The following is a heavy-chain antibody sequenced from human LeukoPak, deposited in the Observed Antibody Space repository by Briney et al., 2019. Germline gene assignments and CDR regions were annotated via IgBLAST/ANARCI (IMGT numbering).Heavy chain of an antibody. Sequence: SETLSLTCAVYGGSFSGYYWTWIRQPPGKGLEWIGEINYSGGTNYHPSLKSRVTISLDTSKNQFSLNLTSVTAADTAVYYCARVAITMVRGVILIYYYYYMDVWGKGTTVTISS. V-gene: IGHV4-34*01. CDR1: GGSFSGYY. CDR2: INYSGGT. D-gene: IGHD3-10*01. CDR3: ARVAITMVRGVILIYYYYYMDV. J-gene: IGHJ6*03.